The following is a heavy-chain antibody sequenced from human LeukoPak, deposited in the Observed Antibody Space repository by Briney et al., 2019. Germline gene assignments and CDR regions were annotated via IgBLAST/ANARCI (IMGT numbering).Heavy chain of an antibody. CDR2: ISYDGSNK. J-gene: IGHJ4*02. D-gene: IGHD3-10*01. Sequence: PGRSPRLSCAASGFTFSSYAMHWVRQAPGKGLEWVAVISYDGSNKYYADSVKGRFTISRDNSKNTLYLQMNSLRAEDTAVYYCAREGATYFYGSASPFDYWSQGTLVTVSS. CDR3: AREGATYFYGSASPFDY. V-gene: IGHV3-30*04. CDR1: GFTFSSYA.